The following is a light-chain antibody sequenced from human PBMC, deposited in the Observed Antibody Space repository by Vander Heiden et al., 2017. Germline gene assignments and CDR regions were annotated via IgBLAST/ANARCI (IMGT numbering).Light chain of an antibody. CDR2: DDS. J-gene: IGLJ2*01. CDR1: NIGSKS. Sequence: SYVLTQPPSVPVPPGQTARITCGGNNIGSKSVNWYQQKPGQAPVLVVYDDSDRPSGIPERFSGSNSGNTATLTISRVEAGDEADYYCQVWDSSSDHPEVVFGGGTKLTVL. V-gene: IGLV3-21*02. CDR3: QVWDSSSDHPEVV.